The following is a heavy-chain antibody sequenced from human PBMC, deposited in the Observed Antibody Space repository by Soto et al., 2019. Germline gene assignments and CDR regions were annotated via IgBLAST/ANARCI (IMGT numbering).Heavy chain of an antibody. Sequence: QVQLQESGPGLVKPSETLSVTCRGSGASISDYYWSLIWQPAGKGLEWVGRVYTRGNTKYNPSLQSRHAMSPDTSVNQFSLTLRSVTAADTAIYFCARMYNRGYYRPERDYYFYGLDVWRQGTTVAVSS. CDR3: ARMYNRGYYRPERDYYFYGLDV. V-gene: IGHV4-4*07. D-gene: IGHD6-19*01. CDR1: GASISDYY. J-gene: IGHJ6*02. CDR2: VYTRGNT.